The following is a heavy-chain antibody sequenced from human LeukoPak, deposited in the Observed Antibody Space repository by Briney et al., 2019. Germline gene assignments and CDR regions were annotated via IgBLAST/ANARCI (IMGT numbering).Heavy chain of an antibody. Sequence: PSETLSLTCAVSGYSISSGYYWGWIRQPPGKGLEWIGSIYHSGSTYYNPSLKSRATISVDTSKNQFSLKLSSVTAADTAVYYCARRDYYDSSGYYFDYWGQGTLVTVSS. CDR3: ARRDYYDSSGYYFDY. D-gene: IGHD3-22*01. J-gene: IGHJ4*02. CDR2: IYHSGST. CDR1: GYSISSGYY. V-gene: IGHV4-38-2*01.